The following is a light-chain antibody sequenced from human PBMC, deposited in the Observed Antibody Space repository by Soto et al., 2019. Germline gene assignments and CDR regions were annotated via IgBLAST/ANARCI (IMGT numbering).Light chain of an antibody. CDR2: WAS. V-gene: IGKV4-1*01. J-gene: IGKJ3*01. CDR1: QSVLYSSNNKNY. CDR3: QQYYSSPFT. Sequence: DIVMTQSPDSLAVYLGERDTINCRSSQSVLYSSNNKNYLAWYQQKPGQPPKLLIYWASTRESGVPDRFSGSGSGTDFTLTISSLQAEDVAVYYCQQYYSSPFTFGPGTKVDIK.